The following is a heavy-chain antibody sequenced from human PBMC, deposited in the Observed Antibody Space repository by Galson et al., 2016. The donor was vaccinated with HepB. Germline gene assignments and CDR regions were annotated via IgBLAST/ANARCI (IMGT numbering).Heavy chain of an antibody. J-gene: IGHJ4*02. CDR3: ARESGYSYGYSLDQ. CDR2: ISSYNGNT. CDR1: GYLFTSYG. Sequence: SVKVSCKASGYLFTSYGISWVRQAPGQGLEWMGWISSYNGNTNYAQKLQGRVTMTTGTSTSTAYMELRSLRSDDTAVYYCARESGYSYGYSLDQWGQGTLVTVSS. D-gene: IGHD5-18*01. V-gene: IGHV1-18*04.